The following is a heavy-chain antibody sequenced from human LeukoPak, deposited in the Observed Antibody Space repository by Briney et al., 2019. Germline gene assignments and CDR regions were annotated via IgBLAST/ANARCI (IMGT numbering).Heavy chain of an antibody. V-gene: IGHV1-69*04. J-gene: IGHJ4*02. CDR3: ARNSGYDYTSFDY. CDR1: GGTFSSYA. CDR2: IIPILGIA. Sequence: ASVKVSCKASGGTFSSYAISWVRQAPGQGLERMGRIIPILGIANYAQKFQGRVTITADKSTSTAYMELSSLRSEDTAVYYCARNSGYDYTSFDYWGQGTLVTVSS. D-gene: IGHD5-12*01.